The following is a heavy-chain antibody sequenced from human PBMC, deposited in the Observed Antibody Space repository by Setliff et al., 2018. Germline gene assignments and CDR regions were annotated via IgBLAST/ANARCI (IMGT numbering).Heavy chain of an antibody. Sequence: GGSLRLSCTASGFTSRKHALAWVRQASGKGLQWVSSVSGSGMTRDYTDSVKGRFTVSRDSSQNKIHLQMDSLRAEDTGKYFCARADSDSYYPYYFDFWGQGVLVTVSS. D-gene: IGHD3-22*01. CDR1: GFTSRKHA. CDR3: ARADSDSYYPYYFDF. V-gene: IGHV3-23*01. CDR2: VSGSGMTR. J-gene: IGHJ4*02.